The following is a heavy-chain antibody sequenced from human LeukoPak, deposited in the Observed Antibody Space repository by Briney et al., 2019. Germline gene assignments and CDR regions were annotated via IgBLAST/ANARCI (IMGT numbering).Heavy chain of an antibody. V-gene: IGHV1-69*13. CDR3: ASRGSSGVVTPDDYYYYYYMDV. J-gene: IGHJ6*03. Sequence: SVKVSCKASGGTFSSYAISWVRQAPGQGLEWMGGIIPIFGTANYAQKFQGRVTITADESTSTAYMELSSLRSEDTAVYYCASRGSSGVVTPDDYYYYYYMDVWGKGTTVTVSS. CDR2: IIPIFGTA. CDR1: GGTFSSYA. D-gene: IGHD4-23*01.